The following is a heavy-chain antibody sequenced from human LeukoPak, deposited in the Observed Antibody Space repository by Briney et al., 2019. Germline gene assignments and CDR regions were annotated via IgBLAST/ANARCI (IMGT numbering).Heavy chain of an antibody. CDR3: ARERGGNSGYDY. CDR1: GYTFTDYY. V-gene: IGHV1-2*02. Sequence: ASVKVSCKASGYTFTDYYMHWVRQAPGQGLEWMGWIHSNSGGTSYAQKFQGRVTMTRDTSISTAYMELSRLRSDETAVYYCARERGGNSGYDYWGQGTLVTVSS. J-gene: IGHJ4*02. CDR2: IHSNSGGT. D-gene: IGHD4-23*01.